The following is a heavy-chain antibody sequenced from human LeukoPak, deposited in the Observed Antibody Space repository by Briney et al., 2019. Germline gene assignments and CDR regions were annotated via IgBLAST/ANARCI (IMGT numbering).Heavy chain of an antibody. Sequence: SETLSLTCTVSRGSIVGYFWTWVRQPPGKGLECIGNIRFSGATSYNPSLESRVTISVDSSKSQIFLNLRSVTTADTAVYYCARGNGWHDYWGQGTLVTVSS. D-gene: IGHD6-19*01. J-gene: IGHJ4*02. CDR2: IRFSGAT. V-gene: IGHV4-59*01. CDR1: RGSIVGYF. CDR3: ARGNGWHDY.